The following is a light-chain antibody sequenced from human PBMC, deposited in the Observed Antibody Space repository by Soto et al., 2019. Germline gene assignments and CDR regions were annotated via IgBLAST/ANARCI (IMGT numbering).Light chain of an antibody. CDR1: QSVNNNY. Sequence: EIVLMQSPGTLSLSPGEGATLSCRASQSVNNNYLAWYQQRPGQAPTVLIFDTSRRATGVPDRFSGSGSGTDFTLRISRVEPDDFAVYYCQQYHNWVTFGGGTKVEIK. CDR3: QQYHNWVT. J-gene: IGKJ4*01. CDR2: DTS. V-gene: IGKV3-20*01.